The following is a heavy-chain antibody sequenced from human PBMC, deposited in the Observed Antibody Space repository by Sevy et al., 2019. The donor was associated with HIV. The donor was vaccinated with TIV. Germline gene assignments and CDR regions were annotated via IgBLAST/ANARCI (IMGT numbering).Heavy chain of an antibody. CDR1: GFTFSNSA. D-gene: IGHD5-12*01. CDR3: ATDMGGLRLANDALDI. CDR2: ISKSGSRT. Sequence: GGSLRLSCAASGFTFSNSAMSWVRQAPGKGLEWVSGISKSGSRTYYTDSVKGRFAISRDNSKNTLYLQMSSLRAEDTAIYYCATDMGGLRLANDALDIWGQGTMVTVSS. V-gene: IGHV3-23*01. J-gene: IGHJ3*02.